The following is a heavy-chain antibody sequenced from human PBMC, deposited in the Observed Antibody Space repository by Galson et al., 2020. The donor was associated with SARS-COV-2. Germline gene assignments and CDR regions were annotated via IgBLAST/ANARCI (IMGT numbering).Heavy chain of an antibody. J-gene: IGHJ4*02. CDR1: GFTFKNYG. CDR3: AKDSSDTSGWYQDY. Sequence: GESLKISCATSGFTFKNYGMKWVRQAPGKGLEWVSGINYSGGSTYYSVSVKGRFTISRDNSKNTVYLQMNGLRAEDTAIYYCAKDSSDTSGWYQDYWGQGTLVTVSS. V-gene: IGHV3-23*01. CDR2: INYSGGST. D-gene: IGHD6-19*01.